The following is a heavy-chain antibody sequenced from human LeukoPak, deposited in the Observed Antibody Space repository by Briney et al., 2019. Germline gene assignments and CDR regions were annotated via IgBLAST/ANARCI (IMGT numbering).Heavy chain of an antibody. CDR1: GFTFSGSA. V-gene: IGHV3-73*01. CDR3: TRPQYYYDSSGYWVDY. Sequence: GGPLRLFCAASGFTFSGSAMHWVRQASGKGLEWVGRFRSKANSYATAYAASVKGRLTISRDDSKNTAYLQMNSLKTEDTAVYYCTRPQYYYDSSGYWVDYWGQGTLVTVSS. CDR2: FRSKANSYAT. D-gene: IGHD3-22*01. J-gene: IGHJ4*02.